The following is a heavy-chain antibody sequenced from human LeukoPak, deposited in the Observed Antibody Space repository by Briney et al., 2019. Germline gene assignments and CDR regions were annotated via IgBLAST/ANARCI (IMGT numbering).Heavy chain of an antibody. CDR1: GYTFTGYY. Sequence: GASVKVSCKASGYTFTGYYMHWVRQAPGQGLEWMGWINPNSGGTNYAQKFQGRVTMTRDTSISTAYMELSRLRSDDTAVYYCARDIHPEYTMIPPIIDYWGQGTLVTVSS. V-gene: IGHV1-2*02. CDR2: INPNSGGT. D-gene: IGHD3-22*01. J-gene: IGHJ4*02. CDR3: ARDIHPEYTMIPPIIDY.